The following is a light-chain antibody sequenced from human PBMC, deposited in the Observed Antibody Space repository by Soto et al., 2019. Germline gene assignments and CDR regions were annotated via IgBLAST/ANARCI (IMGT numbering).Light chain of an antibody. Sequence: ENVLTQSPGTLSLSPGERATLSCRASQSVSSSYLAWYQQQPGQAPRLLIYDASSRATGIPDRFSGSGSGTDFTLTISRLEPEDFAVYFCQQYGSSPRTFGQGTKVEIK. CDR1: QSVSSSY. CDR3: QQYGSSPRT. CDR2: DAS. J-gene: IGKJ1*01. V-gene: IGKV3-20*01.